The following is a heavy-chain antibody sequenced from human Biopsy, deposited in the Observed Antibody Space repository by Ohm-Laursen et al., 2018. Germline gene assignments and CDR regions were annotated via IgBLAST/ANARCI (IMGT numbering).Heavy chain of an antibody. D-gene: IGHD5-12*01. CDR1: GYSVTNDYY. V-gene: IGHV4-38-2*01. CDR2: IYYDGIT. CDR3: ARVAGGYAYYYGMDV. Sequence: GTLSLTCAVSGYSVTNDYYWGWIRQPPGKGLEWIGNIYYDGITYYNPSLKSRVAMSVDTSKNQFSLRLTSGTAADTAVYYCARVAGGYAYYYGMDVWGQGTTVMVSS. J-gene: IGHJ6*02.